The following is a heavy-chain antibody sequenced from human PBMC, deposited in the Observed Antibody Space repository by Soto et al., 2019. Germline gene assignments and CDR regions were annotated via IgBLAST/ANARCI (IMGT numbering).Heavy chain of an antibody. J-gene: IGHJ4*02. CDR2: IYPGDSDT. D-gene: IGHD5-18*01. CDR1: GFSFSAYW. V-gene: IGHV5-51*01. CDR3: AGGKGGNGYPGDH. Sequence: PGESLKISCVDFGFSFSAYWIGWVRQMPGKGLEWMGIIYPGDSDTRYSPSFQGQVTISADRSIATAYLQWTSLKASDTAIYYCAGGKGGNGYPGDHWGQGTLVTDCS.